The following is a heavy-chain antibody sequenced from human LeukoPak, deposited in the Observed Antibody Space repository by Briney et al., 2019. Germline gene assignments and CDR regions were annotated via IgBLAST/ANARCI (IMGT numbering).Heavy chain of an antibody. J-gene: IGHJ4*02. D-gene: IGHD6-19*01. CDR1: GGSFSGYY. CDR2: INHSGST. CDR3: ARGIGGWYNVHYFDY. V-gene: IGHV4-34*01. Sequence: SETLSLTCAVYGGSFSGYYWSWIRHPPGKGLEWIGEINHSGSTNYNPSLKGRVTISVDTSKNQFSLKLSSVTAADTAVYYCARGIGGWYNVHYFDYWGQGTLVTVSS.